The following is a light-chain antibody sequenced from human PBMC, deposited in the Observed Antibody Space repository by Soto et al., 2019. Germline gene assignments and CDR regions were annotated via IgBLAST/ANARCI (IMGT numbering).Light chain of an antibody. CDR2: DAF. CDR3: QHRNNRPTWT. Sequence: IVLTQSPGTRSLSPGERATLSCGASQTVSSKLAWYQQKPGQAPRLLISDAFNRATGIPARFSGSASGTEFFLTISSLETEDSLVYYCQHRNNRPTWTFGQGTKVDIK. V-gene: IGKV3-11*01. CDR1: QTVSSK. J-gene: IGKJ1*01.